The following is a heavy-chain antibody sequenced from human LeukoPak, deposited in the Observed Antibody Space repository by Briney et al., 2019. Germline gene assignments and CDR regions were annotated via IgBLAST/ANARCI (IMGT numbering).Heavy chain of an antibody. J-gene: IGHJ6*02. CDR3: AKRYCSSTSCPIYGMDV. V-gene: IGHV1-2*02. CDR1: GYTFTGYY. D-gene: IGHD2-2*01. CDR2: INPNSGGT. Sequence: TSVKVSCKASGYTFTGYYMHWVRQAPGQGLEWMGWINPNSGGTNYAQKFQGGVTMTRDTSINTAYMELSGLRSDDTAVYYCAKRYCSSTSCPIYGMDVWGQGTTVTVSS.